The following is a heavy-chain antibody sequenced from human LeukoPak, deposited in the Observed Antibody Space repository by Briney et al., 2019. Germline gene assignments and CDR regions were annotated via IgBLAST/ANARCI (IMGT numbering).Heavy chain of an antibody. CDR3: AREAPLGYYDSSGYYFFDY. J-gene: IGHJ4*02. V-gene: IGHV4-4*07. D-gene: IGHD3-22*01. CDR2: IYTSGST. CDR1: GGSFSGYY. Sequence: SETLSLTCAVYGGSFSGYYWSWIRQPAGKGLEWIGRIYTSGSTNYNPSLKSRVTMSVDTSKNQFSLKLSSVTAADTAVYYCAREAPLGYYDSSGYYFFDYWGQGTLVTVSS.